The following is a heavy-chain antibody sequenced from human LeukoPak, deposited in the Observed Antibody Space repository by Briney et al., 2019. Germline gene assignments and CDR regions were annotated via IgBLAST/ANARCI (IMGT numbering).Heavy chain of an antibody. Sequence: PGGSLRLSCAASGFTFSSYAMSWVRQAPGKGLEWVSAISGSGGSTYYADSVKGRFTISRDNSKNTLYLQMNSLRAEDTAVYYCAKVIGIAVEGGLYFDYWGQGTLVTVSS. CDR2: ISGSGGST. J-gene: IGHJ4*02. V-gene: IGHV3-23*01. CDR1: GFTFSSYA. CDR3: AKVIGIAVEGGLYFDY. D-gene: IGHD6-19*01.